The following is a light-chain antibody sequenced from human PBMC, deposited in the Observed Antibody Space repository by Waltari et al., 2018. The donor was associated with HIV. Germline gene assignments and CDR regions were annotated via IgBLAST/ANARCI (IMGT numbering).Light chain of an antibody. CDR1: SSDVGGYNY. CDR3: LSYTGGNRVI. V-gene: IGLV2-8*01. J-gene: IGLJ2*01. Sequence: QSALTQPPSASGSPGQSVTLTCTRTSSDVGGYNYVSWYQQHPGKAPKLLISEGSKRPSGVPDRFSGSKSGNTASLTVSVLQAEDEADYYCLSYTGGNRVIFGGGTKLTVL. CDR2: EGS.